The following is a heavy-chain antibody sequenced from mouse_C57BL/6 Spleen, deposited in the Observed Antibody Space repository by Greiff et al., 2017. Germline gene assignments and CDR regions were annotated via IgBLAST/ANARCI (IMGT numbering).Heavy chain of an antibody. CDR2: FYTGSGSI. Sequence: QVQLQQSGAELVKPGASVTLSCKASGYTFTEYTIHWVKQRSGQGLAWIGWFYTGSGSIKYNEKFKDKATLTADKSSSTVYMSRSRLTSEDSAVYFCARHEDGICDLDYWGQGTTLTVSS. D-gene: IGHD1-1*02. J-gene: IGHJ2*01. CDR3: ARHEDGICDLDY. CDR1: GYTFTEYT. V-gene: IGHV1-62-2*01.